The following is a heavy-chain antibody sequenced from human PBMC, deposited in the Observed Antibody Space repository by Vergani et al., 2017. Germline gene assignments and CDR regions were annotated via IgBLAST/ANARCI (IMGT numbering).Heavy chain of an antibody. CDR1: GFTFSSYW. D-gene: IGHD6-19*01. CDR2: IHSDGSST. J-gene: IGHJ3*02. Sequence: EVQLVESGGGLVQPGGSLRLSCAASGFTFSSYWMHWVRQAPGKGLVWVSRIHSDGSSTSYADSVKGRFTISRDNAKNQLYLQMNSLRAEDTAVYYCAREWYSSGWQDAFDIWGQGTMVTVSS. CDR3: AREWYSSGWQDAFDI. V-gene: IGHV3-74*01.